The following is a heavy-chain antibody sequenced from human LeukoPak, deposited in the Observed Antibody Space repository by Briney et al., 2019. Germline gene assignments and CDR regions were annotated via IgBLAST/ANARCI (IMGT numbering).Heavy chain of an antibody. CDR1: GASISSSTYF. CDR3: ASNDYLDY. CDR2: IYYSGST. Sequence: SETLSLTCTVSGASISSSTYFWAWIRQPPGEGLEWIGSIYYSGSTYYSPSLKSRVTMSVDTSKNQFSLKLSSVTAADTAVYYCASNDYLDYWGQGTLVTVSS. V-gene: IGHV4-39*07. J-gene: IGHJ4*02.